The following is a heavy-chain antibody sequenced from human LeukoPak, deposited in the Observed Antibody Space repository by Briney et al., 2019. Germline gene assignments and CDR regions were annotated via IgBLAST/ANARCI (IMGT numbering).Heavy chain of an antibody. J-gene: IGHJ4*02. D-gene: IGHD2-2*01. CDR3: ARDDCSSTSCYLGLDYFDY. V-gene: IGHV3-21*01. Sequence: GGSLRLSCAASGFTFSSYWMNWVRQAPGKGVEWGSSISSSSSYIYYADSVKGGFTISRDNAKNSLYLQMNSLRAEDTAVYYCARDDCSSTSCYLGLDYFDYWGQGTLVTVSS. CDR2: ISSSSSYI. CDR1: GFTFSSYW.